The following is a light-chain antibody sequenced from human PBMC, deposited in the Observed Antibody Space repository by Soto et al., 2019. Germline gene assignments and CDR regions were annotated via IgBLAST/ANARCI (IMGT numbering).Light chain of an antibody. CDR2: GNN. CDR3: QSYDSSLSGWV. V-gene: IGLV1-40*01. CDR1: SSNIGAGYD. Sequence: QSVLTQPPSVSGAPGQGITISCTGSSSNIGAGYDVHWYQQLPRTAPKLLMYGNNNRPSGVPDRFSGSKSGTSASLAITGLQAEDEADYYCQSYDSSLSGWVFGGGTKVTVL. J-gene: IGLJ3*02.